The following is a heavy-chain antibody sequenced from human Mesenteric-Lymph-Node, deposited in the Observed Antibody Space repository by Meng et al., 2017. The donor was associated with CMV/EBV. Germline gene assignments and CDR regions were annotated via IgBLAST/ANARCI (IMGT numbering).Heavy chain of an antibody. CDR3: AYFGDLPPLW. Sequence: QLQQSGPVLVKSSQTLSLTRTSPGDSISCNNVAWNWIRQSPSRGLEWLGRTYYRSESYNDYAVSVKSRISVNLDTSKNQLSLHLNFVTPEDTAVYYCAYFGDLPPLWWGQGTLVTVSS. CDR2: TYYRSESYN. CDR1: GDSISCNNVA. J-gene: IGHJ4*02. V-gene: IGHV6-1*01. D-gene: IGHD3-16*01.